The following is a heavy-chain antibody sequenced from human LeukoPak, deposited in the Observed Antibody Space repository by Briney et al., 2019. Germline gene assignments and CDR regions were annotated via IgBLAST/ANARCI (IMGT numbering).Heavy chain of an antibody. Sequence: GGSLRLSCAASGFTFSSYSTNWVRQAPGKGLEWVSSISGSSSYIYYAESVKGRFTVSRDNSKNSLYLQMKSLRAEDTAVYYYESGYSSGGSCYHEYFQHWGQGTLVTVSS. CDR1: GFTFSSYS. CDR3: ESGYSSGGSCYHEYFQH. V-gene: IGHV3-21*01. J-gene: IGHJ1*01. CDR2: ISGSSSYI. D-gene: IGHD2-15*01.